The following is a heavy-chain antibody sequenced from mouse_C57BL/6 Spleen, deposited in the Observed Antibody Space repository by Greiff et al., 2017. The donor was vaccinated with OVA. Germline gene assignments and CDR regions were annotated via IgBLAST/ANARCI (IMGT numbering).Heavy chain of an antibody. CDR3: ARGKGRGYFDY. CDR2: ISDGGSYT. J-gene: IGHJ2*01. Sequence: EVQLVESGGGLVKPGGSLKLSCAASGFTFSSYAMSWVRQTPEKRLEWVATISDGGSYTYYPDNVKGRFTISRDNAKNNLYLQMSHLKSEDTAMYYCARGKGRGYFDYWGQGTTLTVSS. CDR1: GFTFSSYA. D-gene: IGHD3-3*01. V-gene: IGHV5-4*01.